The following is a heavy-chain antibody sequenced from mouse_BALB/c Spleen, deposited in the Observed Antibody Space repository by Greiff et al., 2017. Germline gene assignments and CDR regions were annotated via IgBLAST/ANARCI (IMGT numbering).Heavy chain of an antibody. D-gene: IGHD2-14*01. CDR2: IWSGGST. J-gene: IGHJ3*01. Sequence: VMLVESGPGLVQPSQSLSITCTVSGFSLTSYGVHWVRQSPGKGLEWLGVIWSGGSTDYNAAFISRLSISKDNSKSQVFFKMNSLQANDTAIYYCARNYRYDDWFAYWGQGTLVTVSA. CDR1: GFSLTSYG. V-gene: IGHV2-2*02. CDR3: ARNYRYDDWFAY.